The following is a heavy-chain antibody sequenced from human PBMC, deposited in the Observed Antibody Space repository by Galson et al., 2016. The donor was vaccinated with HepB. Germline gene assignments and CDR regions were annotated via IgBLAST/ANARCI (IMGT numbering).Heavy chain of an antibody. J-gene: IGHJ4*02. CDR2: ISGSGDTT. CDR1: GFTFSTYA. Sequence: SLRLSCAGSGFTFSTYAMIWVRQAPGKGLEWVSVISGSGDTTYYADSVQGRFIISRDNSKHTLYLQMNSLRAEDTAVYYCAKGDGGYKGNYLDYWGEGALVAVSS. V-gene: IGHV3-23*01. D-gene: IGHD5-24*01. CDR3: AKGDGGYKGNYLDY.